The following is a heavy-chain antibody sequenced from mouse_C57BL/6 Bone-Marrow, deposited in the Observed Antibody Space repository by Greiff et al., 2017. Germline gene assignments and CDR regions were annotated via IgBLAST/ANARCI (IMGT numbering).Heavy chain of an antibody. V-gene: IGHV2-2*01. CDR3: AREIYYSNFYYAMDY. CDR2: IWSGGST. Sequence: VQLQQSGPGLVQPSQSLSITCTVSGFSLTSYGVHWVRQSPGKGLEWLGVIWSGGSTDYNAAFISRLSISKDNSKSQVFFKMNSLQAYDTAIYYCAREIYYSNFYYAMDYWGQGTSVTVSS. D-gene: IGHD2-5*01. J-gene: IGHJ4*01. CDR1: GFSLTSYG.